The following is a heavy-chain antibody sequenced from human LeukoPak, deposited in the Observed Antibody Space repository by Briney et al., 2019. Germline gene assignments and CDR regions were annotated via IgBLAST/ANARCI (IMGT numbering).Heavy chain of an antibody. D-gene: IGHD2-2*02. CDR2: INPNSGGT. V-gene: IGHV1-2*02. J-gene: IGHJ6*03. CDR1: GYTFTSYD. CDR3: ARSGVPAAIGDPYYYYYMDV. Sequence: ASVKVSCKASGYTFTSYDINWVRQATGQGLEWMGWINPNSGGTNYAQKFQGRVTMTRDTSISTAYMELSRLRSDDTAVYYCARSGVPAAIGDPYYYYYMDVWGKGTTVTVSS.